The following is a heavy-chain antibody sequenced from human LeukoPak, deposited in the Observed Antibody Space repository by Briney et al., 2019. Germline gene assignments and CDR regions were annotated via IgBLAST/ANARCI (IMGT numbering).Heavy chain of an antibody. CDR3: ARSSYYDSSGYYFDY. Sequence: TLSLTCTVSGGFISSGGYYWSWIRQHPGKGLEWMGYIYYMGNRFYSPSLKSRVTILVDTSKNQFSLKLSSVTAADTAVYYCARSSYYDSSGYYFDYWGQGTLVTVSS. CDR1: GGFISSGGYY. J-gene: IGHJ4*02. D-gene: IGHD3-22*01. CDR2: IYYMGNR. V-gene: IGHV4-31*03.